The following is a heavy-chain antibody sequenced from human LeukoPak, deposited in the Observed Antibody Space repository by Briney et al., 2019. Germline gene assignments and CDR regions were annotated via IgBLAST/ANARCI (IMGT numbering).Heavy chain of an antibody. CDR2: IYYSGST. J-gene: IGHJ6*03. D-gene: IGHD5-18*01. CDR3: ARTEESGYSYGYFGYYYYMDV. CDR1: GGSISSYY. V-gene: IGHV4-59*01. Sequence: PSETLSLTCTVSGGSISSYYWSWIRQPPGKGLEYIGYIYYSGSTNYNPSLKSRVTISVDTSKNQFSLKLSSVTAADTAVYYCARTEESGYSYGYFGYYYYMDVWGRGTTVTVSS.